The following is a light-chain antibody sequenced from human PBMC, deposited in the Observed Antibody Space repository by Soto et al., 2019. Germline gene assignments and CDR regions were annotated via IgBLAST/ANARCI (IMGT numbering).Light chain of an antibody. Sequence: SYELTQPPSVSVAPGKTATIACGGDNIGSISVHWYQHKPGQAPLLVITYDHDRPSGIPERFSGSNSGSTATLTISRVEAGDEADYYCQVWDTSSVQQVFGGGTKLTVL. CDR3: QVWDTSSVQQV. CDR2: YDH. CDR1: NIGSIS. V-gene: IGLV3-21*01. J-gene: IGLJ2*01.